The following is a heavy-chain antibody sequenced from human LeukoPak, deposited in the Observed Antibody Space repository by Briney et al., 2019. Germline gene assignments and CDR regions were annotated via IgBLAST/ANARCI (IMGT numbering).Heavy chain of an antibody. CDR3: TTDSGYSYGLHY. Sequence: PGGSLRLSCAASGFTFSNAWMSWGRQAPGKGVEWVGRIKRKTDGGTTDYAAPVKGRFTISRHDSKNTLYLQMNSLKTEDTAVYYCTTDSGYSYGLHYWGQGTLVTVSS. V-gene: IGHV3-15*01. CDR2: IKRKTDGGTT. CDR1: GFTFSNAW. J-gene: IGHJ4*02. D-gene: IGHD5-18*01.